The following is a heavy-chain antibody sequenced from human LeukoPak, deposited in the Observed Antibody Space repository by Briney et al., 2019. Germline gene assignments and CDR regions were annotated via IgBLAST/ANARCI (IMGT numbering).Heavy chain of an antibody. CDR1: GFTFSSYG. CDR2: IRYDGSNK. J-gene: IGHJ4*02. V-gene: IGHV3-30*02. D-gene: IGHD3-3*01. Sequence: PGGSLRLSCAASGFTFSSYGMHWVRQAPGKGLEWVAFIRYDGSNKYYADSVKGRFTISRDNPKNTLYLQMNSLRAEDTAVYYCAREPTTFGVVILDYWGQGTLVTVSS. CDR3: AREPTTFGVVILDY.